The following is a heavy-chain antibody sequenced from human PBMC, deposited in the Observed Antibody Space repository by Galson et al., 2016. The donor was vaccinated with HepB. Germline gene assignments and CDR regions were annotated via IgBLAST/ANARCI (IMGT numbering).Heavy chain of an antibody. D-gene: IGHD3-22*01. CDR1: GFTSSHYS. V-gene: IGHV3-48*02. Sequence: SLRLSCAASGFTSSHYSMIWVRQAPGKGLEWISYISGTSPTIYYADSVRGRFTVSRDNAKNSLYLQMNSLRDEDTVVYYCARVSYITMMVAVVDPWGQGTLVTVSA. CDR3: ARVSYITMMVAVVDP. J-gene: IGHJ5*02. CDR2: ISGTSPTI.